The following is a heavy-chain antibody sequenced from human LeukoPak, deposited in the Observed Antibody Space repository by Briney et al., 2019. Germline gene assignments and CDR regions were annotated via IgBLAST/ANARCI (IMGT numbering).Heavy chain of an antibody. D-gene: IGHD2-2*02. Sequence: SETLSLTCAVYGGSFSGYFWNWIRQPPGKGLEWMGEVNHTGSTNYNTSLKSRVIMSVDTAKTQFSLKLTSMTATDTAVYYCAGRYLYYYYYSMDVWGKGTTVTVSS. CDR3: AGRYLYYYYYSMDV. J-gene: IGHJ6*03. CDR2: VNHTGST. V-gene: IGHV4-34*01. CDR1: GGSFSGYF.